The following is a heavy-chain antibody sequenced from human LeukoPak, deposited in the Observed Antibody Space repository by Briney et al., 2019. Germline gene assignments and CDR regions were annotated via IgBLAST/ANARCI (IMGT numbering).Heavy chain of an antibody. J-gene: IGHJ3*02. V-gene: IGHV1-2*02. CDR3: ARVYRWLHPNDAFDI. Sequence: GASVKVSCKASGYTFTGYYMHWVRQAPGQGLEWMRWITPNSGGTNYAQKSQGRVTMTSDTSISTAYMELSRLRSNDTAVYYCARVYRWLHPNDAFDIWGQGTMVTVSS. CDR2: ITPNSGGT. CDR1: GYTFTGYY. D-gene: IGHD5-12*01.